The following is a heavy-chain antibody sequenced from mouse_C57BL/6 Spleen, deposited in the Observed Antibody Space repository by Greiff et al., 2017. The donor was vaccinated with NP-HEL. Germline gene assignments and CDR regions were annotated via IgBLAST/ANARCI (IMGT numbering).Heavy chain of an antibody. Sequence: VQLQQSGAELVKPGASVKISCKASGYAFSSYWMNWVKQRPGKGLEWIGQIYPGDGDTNYNGKFKGKATLTADKSSSTAYMQLSSLTSEDSAVYFCARDIITTVVAGHYFDYWGQGTTLTVSS. J-gene: IGHJ2*01. D-gene: IGHD1-1*01. V-gene: IGHV1-80*01. CDR2: IYPGDGDT. CDR3: ARDIITTVVAGHYFDY. CDR1: GYAFSSYW.